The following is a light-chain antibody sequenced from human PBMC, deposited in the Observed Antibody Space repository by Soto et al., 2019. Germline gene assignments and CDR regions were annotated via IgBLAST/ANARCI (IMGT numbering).Light chain of an antibody. J-gene: IGLJ3*02. V-gene: IGLV1-47*01. Sequence: QSALAQPPSASGTPGQRVTISCSGSSSNIGSNSVYWYQQLPKMAPKLLIYTNNQRPSGVPDRFSGSKSGISASLAISGLRSEDEADYYCATWDDILSGVVFGGGTKVTVL. CDR3: ATWDDILSGVV. CDR1: SSNIGSNS. CDR2: TNN.